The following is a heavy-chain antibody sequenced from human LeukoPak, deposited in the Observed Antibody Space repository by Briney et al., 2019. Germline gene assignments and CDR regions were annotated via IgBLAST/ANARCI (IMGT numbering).Heavy chain of an antibody. Sequence: GESLRISCKGSGYSFTSYWISWVRQMPGEGLEWMGRIDPSDSYTNYSPSFQGHVTISADKSISTAYLQWSSLKASDTAMYYCARRVGTSSPGGYYGMDVWGKGTTVTVSS. CDR3: ARRVGTSSPGGYYGMDV. CDR1: GYSFTSYW. J-gene: IGHJ6*04. V-gene: IGHV5-10-1*01. D-gene: IGHD2-2*01. CDR2: IDPSDSYT.